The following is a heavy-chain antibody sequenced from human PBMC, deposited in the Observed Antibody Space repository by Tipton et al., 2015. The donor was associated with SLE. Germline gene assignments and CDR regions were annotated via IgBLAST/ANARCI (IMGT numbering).Heavy chain of an antibody. Sequence: TLSLTCTVSTGSISSTSYYWSWIRQPPGKGLEWIGYIYYSGSTNYNPSLKSRVTISVDTSKNQFSLKLSSVTAADTAVYYCARVGRGVATIGVAFDIWGQGTMVTVSS. CDR1: TGSISSTSYY. CDR3: ARVGRGVATIGVAFDI. CDR2: IYYSGST. D-gene: IGHD5-12*01. V-gene: IGHV4-61*01. J-gene: IGHJ3*02.